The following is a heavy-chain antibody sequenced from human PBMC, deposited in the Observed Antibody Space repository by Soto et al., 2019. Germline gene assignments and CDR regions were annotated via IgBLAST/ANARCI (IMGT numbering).Heavy chain of an antibody. CDR1: WFTVSSNY. D-gene: IGHD3-16*01. Sequence: GGYLRLSCAASWFTVSSNYMSWVRQAPGKGLEWVSVMSRNGDNTYYADSVKGRFTISRDNSKNTLYLQMNSLRAEDTAIYECVKEESPSNHLTDVYFWG. CDR2: MSRNGDNT. J-gene: IGHJ2*01. V-gene: IGHV3-23*01. CDR3: VKEESPSNHLTDVYF.